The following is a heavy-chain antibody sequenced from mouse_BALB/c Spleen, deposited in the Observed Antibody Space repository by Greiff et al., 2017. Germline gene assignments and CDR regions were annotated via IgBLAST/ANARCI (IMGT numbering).Heavy chain of an antibody. Sequence: VQLQQSGAELVRPGASVKLSCTASGFNIKDYYMHWVKQRPEQGLEWIGWIDPENGDTEYAPKFQGKATMTADTSSNTAYLQLSSLTSEDTAVYYCNAYYDYDVAYWGRGTLVTVSA. V-gene: IGHV14-4*02. CDR1: GFNIKDYY. D-gene: IGHD2-4*01. CDR3: NAYYDYDVAY. CDR2: IDPENGDT. J-gene: IGHJ3*01.